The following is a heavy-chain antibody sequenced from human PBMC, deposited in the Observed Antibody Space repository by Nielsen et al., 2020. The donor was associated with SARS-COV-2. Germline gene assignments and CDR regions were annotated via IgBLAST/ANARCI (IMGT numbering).Heavy chain of an antibody. CDR3: ARARGAYGDYYYYYYTDV. CDR2: TYYRSKWYN. J-gene: IGHJ6*03. CDR1: GDSVSSSSAA. V-gene: IGHV6-1*01. D-gene: IGHD4-17*01. Sequence: SQTLSLTCALSGDSVSSSSAAWNWIRQSPSRGLEWLGRTYYRSKWYNDYAVSVKSRITINPDTSKNQFSLHLNSVTPEDTAVYYFARARGAYGDYYYYYYTDVWGKGTTVTVSS.